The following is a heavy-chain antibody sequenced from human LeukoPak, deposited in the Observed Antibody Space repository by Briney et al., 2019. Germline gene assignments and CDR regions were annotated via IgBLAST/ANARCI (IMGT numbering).Heavy chain of an antibody. CDR1: GYTFTGYY. V-gene: IGHV1-2*02. J-gene: IGHJ4*02. CDR3: ARGPSSGWFLSQFDY. CDR2: INPNSGGT. Sequence: ASVTVSCKASGYTFTGYYMHWVRQAPGQGLEWMGWINPNSGGTDYAQRFQGRVTMTRDTSISTVYMELSRLRSDDTAVYYCARGPSSGWFLSQFDYWGQGTLVTVSS. D-gene: IGHD6-19*01.